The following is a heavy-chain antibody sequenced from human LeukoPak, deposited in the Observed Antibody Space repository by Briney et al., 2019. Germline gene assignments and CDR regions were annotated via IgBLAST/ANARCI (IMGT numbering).Heavy chain of an antibody. D-gene: IGHD3-16*01. Sequence: GGSLRLSCAASGFTFSSYAMSWVRQAPGKGLEWVSAISGSGGSTYYADSVKGRFTISRDNSKNTLYLQMNSLRAEDTAVYYCARPNYDYVWGSFDYWGQGTLVTVSS. V-gene: IGHV3-23*01. CDR3: ARPNYDYVWGSFDY. CDR1: GFTFSSYA. CDR2: ISGSGGST. J-gene: IGHJ4*02.